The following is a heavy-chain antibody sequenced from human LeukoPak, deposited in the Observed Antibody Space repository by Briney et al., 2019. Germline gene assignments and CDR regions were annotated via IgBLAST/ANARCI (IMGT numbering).Heavy chain of an antibody. CDR2: IYYSGST. CDR3: ARRGRDGYNFGY. J-gene: IGHJ4*02. D-gene: IGHD5-24*01. CDR1: GGSISSSSSY. V-gene: IGHV4-39*01. Sequence: SETLSLTCTVSGGSISSSSSYWGWIRQPPGKGLEWIGSIYYSGSTYYNPSLKSRVTISVDTSKNQFSLKLSSVTAADTAVYYCARRGRDGYNFGYWGQGTLVTVSS.